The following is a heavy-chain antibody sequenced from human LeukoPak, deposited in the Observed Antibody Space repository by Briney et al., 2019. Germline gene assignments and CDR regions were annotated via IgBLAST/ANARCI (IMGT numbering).Heavy chain of an antibody. CDR1: GGSISSGGYY. V-gene: IGHV4-31*03. D-gene: IGHD2-2*01. J-gene: IGHJ4*02. CDR2: IYYSGST. CDR3: ARSQDIIAVPAALPVR. Sequence: NPSETLSLTCTVSGGSISSGGYYWSWTRQHPGKGLEWIGYIYYSGSTYYNPSLKSRVTISVDTSKNQFSLNLSSVTAADTAVYYCARSQDIIAVPAALPVRWGQGTLVTVSS.